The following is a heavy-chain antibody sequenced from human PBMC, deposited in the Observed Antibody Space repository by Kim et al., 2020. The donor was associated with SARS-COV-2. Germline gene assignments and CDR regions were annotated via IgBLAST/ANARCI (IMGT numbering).Heavy chain of an antibody. V-gene: IGHV3-23*01. Sequence: GGSLRLSCAASGFTFSSYAMSWVRQAPGKGLEWVSAISGSGGSTYYADSVKGRFTISRDNSKNTLYLQMNSLRAEDTAVYYCAKEEQWLFYMGDAFDIWGQGTMVTVSS. D-gene: IGHD3-22*01. CDR3: AKEEQWLFYMGDAFDI. J-gene: IGHJ3*02. CDR1: GFTFSSYA. CDR2: ISGSGGST.